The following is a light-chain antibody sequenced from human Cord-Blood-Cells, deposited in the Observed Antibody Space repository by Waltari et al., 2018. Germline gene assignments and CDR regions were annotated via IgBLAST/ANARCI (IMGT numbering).Light chain of an antibody. CDR1: SSDVGGYNY. Sequence: QSALTQPASVSGSPGQSITIPCPGTSSDVGGYNYVSWYQQHPGKAPKLMIYDVSTRPSGVSNRFSGSKSGNTASLTISGLQAEDEADYYCSSYTSSSTYVVFGGGTKLTVL. CDR3: SSYTSSSTYVV. CDR2: DVS. V-gene: IGLV2-14*01. J-gene: IGLJ2*01.